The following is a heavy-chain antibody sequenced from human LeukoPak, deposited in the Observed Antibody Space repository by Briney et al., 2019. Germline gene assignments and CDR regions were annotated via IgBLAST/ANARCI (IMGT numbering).Heavy chain of an antibody. V-gene: IGHV3-23*01. CDR3: GKTTTGYSSGRYPGWPVDY. CDR1: GFTFNNYA. Sequence: PGGSLRLSCAASGFTFNNYAMYWVRQAPGKGLEWVSGVFGSGGSAHYADSVKGRFTISRDNSKNTVYREIKSLRAEDTAIYYCGKTTTGYSSGRYPGWPVDYWGQGTLVTVSS. D-gene: IGHD6-19*01. CDR2: VFGSGGSA. J-gene: IGHJ4*02.